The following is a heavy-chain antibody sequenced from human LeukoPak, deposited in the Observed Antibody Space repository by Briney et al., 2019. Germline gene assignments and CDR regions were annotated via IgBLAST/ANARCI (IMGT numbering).Heavy chain of an antibody. Sequence: SETLSLTCTVSGGSVSSSSYYWGWIRQSPGKGLEWIGSISYSGSTYYNPSLKSRVTISVGTSKNQFSLKLSSVTAADTAVYYCARMRDVVVPAALDCWGQGTLVTVSS. CDR1: GGSVSSSSYY. D-gene: IGHD2-2*01. CDR3: ARMRDVVVPAALDC. V-gene: IGHV4-39*07. J-gene: IGHJ4*02. CDR2: ISYSGST.